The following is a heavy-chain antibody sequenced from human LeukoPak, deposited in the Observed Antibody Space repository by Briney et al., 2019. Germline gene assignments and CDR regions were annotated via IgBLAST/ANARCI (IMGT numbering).Heavy chain of an antibody. CDR1: GFTFGDYA. J-gene: IGHJ6*04. D-gene: IGHD2-15*01. Sequence: PGRSLRLSCTASGFTFGDYAMSWVRQALGKGLEWVGFIRSKAYGGTTEYAASVKGRFTISRDDSKSIAYLQMNSLKTEDTAVYYCTSQLGYCSGGSCYSYYYYGMDVWGKGTTVTVSS. V-gene: IGHV3-49*04. CDR2: IRSKAYGGTT. CDR3: TSQLGYCSGGSCYSYYYYGMDV.